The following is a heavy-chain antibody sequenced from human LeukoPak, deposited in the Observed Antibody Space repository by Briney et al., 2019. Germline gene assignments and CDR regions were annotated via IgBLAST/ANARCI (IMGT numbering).Heavy chain of an antibody. CDR2: INPSVGST. CDR3: ARAEYGSGSYNYFDY. D-gene: IGHD3-10*01. V-gene: IGHV1-46*01. CDR1: GYTFTSYY. J-gene: IGHJ4*02. Sequence: GASVKVSCKASGYTFTSYYIHWVRQAPGQGLKWMGIINPSVGSTNYAQKFQGRVTLTRDTSTTTVYMEVSSLRSDDTAVYYCARAEYGSGSYNYFDYWGRGTLVTVSS.